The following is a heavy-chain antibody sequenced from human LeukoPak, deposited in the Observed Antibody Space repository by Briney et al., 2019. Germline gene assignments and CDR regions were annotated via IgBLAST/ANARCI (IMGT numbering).Heavy chain of an antibody. D-gene: IGHD5-18*01. J-gene: IGHJ4*02. CDR1: GGSISSYY. V-gene: IGHV4-59*01. CDR2: IYYSGST. Sequence: SETLSLTRTVSGGSISSYYWSWIRQPPGKGLEWIGYIYYSGSTNYNPSLKSRVTISVDTSKNQFSLKLSSVTAADTAVYYCAREGYSRGVDYWGQGTLVTVSS. CDR3: AREGYSRGVDY.